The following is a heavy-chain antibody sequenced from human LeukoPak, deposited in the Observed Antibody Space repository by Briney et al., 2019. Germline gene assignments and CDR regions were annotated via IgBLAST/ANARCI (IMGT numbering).Heavy chain of an antibody. CDR2: INPSGGST. CDR3: ARNIAAAGDPFDY. Sequence: ASVKVSCKASGYTFTSYYMHWVRQAPGQGLECMGIINPSGGSTSYAQKFQGRVTMTRDMSTSTVYMELSSLRSEGTAVYYCARNIAAAGDPFDYWGQGTLVTVSS. J-gene: IGHJ4*02. D-gene: IGHD6-13*01. V-gene: IGHV1-46*01. CDR1: GYTFTSYY.